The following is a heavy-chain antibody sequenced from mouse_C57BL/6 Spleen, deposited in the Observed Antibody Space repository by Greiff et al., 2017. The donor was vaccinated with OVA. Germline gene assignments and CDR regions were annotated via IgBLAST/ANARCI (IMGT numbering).Heavy chain of an antibody. CDR3: ARGGRLFFDY. CDR2: INPGSGGT. CDR1: GYAFTNYL. Sequence: QVQLQQSGAELVRPGTSVKVSCKASGYAFTNYLIEWVKQRPGQGLEWIGVINPGSGGTNYNEKFKGKATLTADKSSSTAYMQLSSLTSEDSAVYFCARGGRLFFDYWGQGTTLTVSS. J-gene: IGHJ2*01. V-gene: IGHV1-54*01.